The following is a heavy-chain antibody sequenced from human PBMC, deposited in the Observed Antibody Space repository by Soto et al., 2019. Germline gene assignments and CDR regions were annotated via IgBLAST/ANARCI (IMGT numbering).Heavy chain of an antibody. CDR1: GFSFSEYW. J-gene: IGHJ6*02. D-gene: IGHD6-13*01. CDR3: IAGRGMDV. CDR2: IKQDGSEK. V-gene: IGHV3-7*01. Sequence: EVQLVESGGGLVQPGESLRLSCAASGFSFSEYWMTWVRQGPGKGLEWVANIKQDGSEKYYLDSVKGRFTISRDNAKKSVFLQMNSRRAEDTAVYYCIAGRGMDVWGQGTTVTVSS.